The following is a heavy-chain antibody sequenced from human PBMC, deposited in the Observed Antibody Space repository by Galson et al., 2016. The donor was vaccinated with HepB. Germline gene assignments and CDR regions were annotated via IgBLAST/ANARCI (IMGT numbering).Heavy chain of an antibody. CDR2: ITSSSTYI. J-gene: IGHJ5*02. CDR1: GFTFSSYA. Sequence: SLRLSCAASGFTFSSYAMYWARQAPGKGLEWVSSITSSSTYIYYADSVKGRFTISRDNAKNSLFLQMNSLRAEATAVYYRARDIACVRALDGFDPWGQGTLVTVSS. D-gene: IGHD1-1*01. CDR3: ARDIACVRALDGFDP. V-gene: IGHV3-21*01.